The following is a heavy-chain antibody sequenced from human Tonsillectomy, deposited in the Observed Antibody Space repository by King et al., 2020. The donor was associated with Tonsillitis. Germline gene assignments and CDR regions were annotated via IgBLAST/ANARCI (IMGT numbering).Heavy chain of an antibody. D-gene: IGHD3-3*01. J-gene: IGHJ3*02. CDR1: GFTFDDYA. Sequence: QLVQSGGGLVQPGGSLRLSCAASGFTFDDYAMHWVRQAPGKGLEWVSGISWNSGSMDYADSVKGRFTISRDNARNSLYVQMNSLRVEDTALYYCAKAKGFAFGVNAFDIWGQGTMVTVSS. V-gene: IGHV3-9*01. CDR2: ISWNSGSM. CDR3: AKAKGFAFGVNAFDI.